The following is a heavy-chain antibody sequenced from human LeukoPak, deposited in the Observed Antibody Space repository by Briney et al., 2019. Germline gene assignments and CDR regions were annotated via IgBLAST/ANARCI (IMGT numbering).Heavy chain of an antibody. CDR3: GRVTAGNAFDI. CDR1: RFTFSIYW. Sequence: GRSLRLSCAASRFTFSIYWMHWVRQAPGKGLVWVSCVNSDGSSTRYADSVKGRFTISRDNAKNTLYLQMNSLRAEDTAVYYCGRVTAGNAFDIWGQGTMVTVSS. J-gene: IGHJ3*02. D-gene: IGHD6-13*01. V-gene: IGHV3-74*01. CDR2: VNSDGSST.